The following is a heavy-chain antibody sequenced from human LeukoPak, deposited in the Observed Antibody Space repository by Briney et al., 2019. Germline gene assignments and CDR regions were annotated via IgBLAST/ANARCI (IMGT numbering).Heavy chain of an antibody. CDR1: GFTFSSYA. D-gene: IGHD2-2*02. V-gene: IGHV3-23*01. CDR3: AKDCSLYGALDGFDP. Sequence: PGGSLRLSCAASGFTFSSYAMHWVRQAPGKGLEWVSAISGSGGSTYYADSVKGRFTISRDNSKNTLYLQMNSLRAEDTAVYYCAKDCSLYGALDGFDPWGQGTLVTVSS. CDR2: ISGSGGST. J-gene: IGHJ5*02.